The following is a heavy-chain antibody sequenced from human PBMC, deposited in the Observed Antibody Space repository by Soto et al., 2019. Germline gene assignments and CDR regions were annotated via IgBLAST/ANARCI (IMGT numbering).Heavy chain of an antibody. J-gene: IGHJ6*02. V-gene: IGHV1-69*12. D-gene: IGHD1-26*01. CDR2: IIPILGTA. CDR1: GGTFSSYA. CDR3: AREELGYYYGMDV. Sequence: QVQLVQSGAEVKKPGSSVKVSCKASGGTFSSYAISWVRQDPGQGLEWMGGIIPILGTANYAQKFQGRVTITADASTSTAYMGLSSLRSEDTAVYYCAREELGYYYGMDVWGQGTTVTVSS.